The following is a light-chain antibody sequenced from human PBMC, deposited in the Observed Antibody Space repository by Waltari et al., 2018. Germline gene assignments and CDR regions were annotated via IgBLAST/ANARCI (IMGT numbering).Light chain of an antibody. V-gene: IGLV3-25*03. CDR3: QSIDVDALT. J-gene: IGLJ2*01. CDR1: VLPTQY. CDR2: KDT. Sequence: SFELTQPPSVSVSPGQTATLTCSGDVLPTQYVYWYQQKPDQAPVLLIYKDTERPSGIPERFSGSTSGTGTTVTLTIGGVQAEDEADYYCQSIDVDALTFGGGTKLTVL.